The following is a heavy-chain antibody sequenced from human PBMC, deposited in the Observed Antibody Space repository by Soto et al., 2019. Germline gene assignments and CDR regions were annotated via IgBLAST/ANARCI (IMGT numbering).Heavy chain of an antibody. D-gene: IGHD6-19*01. J-gene: IGHJ4*02. CDR1: GNSINNHYY. V-gene: IGHV4-38-2*01. Sequence: PSATRALPCAVSGNSINNHYYWNWIRKPPGKGREWIASIYNTVSTHYNTSLRSRVTISIDTSKNQVSRQLSSVTAADTAVYYCARNSSGWSFDSWGQGTRVTVSS. CDR3: ARNSSGWSFDS. CDR2: IYNTVST.